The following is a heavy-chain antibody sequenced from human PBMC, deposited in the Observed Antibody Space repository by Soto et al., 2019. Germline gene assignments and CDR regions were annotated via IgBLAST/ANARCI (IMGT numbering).Heavy chain of an antibody. CDR2: IGTPDQT. D-gene: IGHD2-2*02. V-gene: IGHV3-23*01. CDR1: GLSFSVYA. CDR3: VRDHTWAFDY. J-gene: IGHJ4*02. Sequence: GGSLRLSCVDSGLSFSVYAFNWVRQAPGKGLEWVSTIGTPDQTYYADSVKGRFTISRDNAKDSLYLQMNSLRVEDTALYYCVRDHTWAFDYWDTGTLVTVSS.